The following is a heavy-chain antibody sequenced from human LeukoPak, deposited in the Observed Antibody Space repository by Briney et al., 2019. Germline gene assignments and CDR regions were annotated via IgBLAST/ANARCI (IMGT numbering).Heavy chain of an antibody. J-gene: IGHJ6*02. V-gene: IGHV5-10-1*01. CDR3: ARFSTHYDILTGFYYYYGMDV. D-gene: IGHD3-9*01. CDR1: GYSFTSYW. Sequence: GESLKISCKGSGYSFTSYWISWVRQTPGKGLEWMGRIDPSDSYTNYSPSFQGHVTISADKSISTAYLQWSSLKASDTAMYYCARFSTHYDILTGFYYYYGMDVWGQGTTVTVSS. CDR2: IDPSDSYT.